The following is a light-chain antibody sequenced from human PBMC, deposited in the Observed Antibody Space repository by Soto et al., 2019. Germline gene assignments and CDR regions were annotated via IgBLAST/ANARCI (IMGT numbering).Light chain of an antibody. J-gene: IGKJ5*01. CDR2: DAS. CDR3: QQYGSKPPPT. V-gene: IGKV3-20*01. CDR1: QSVRSSN. Sequence: EIVLTQSPGTLSLSPGERATLSCRASQSVRSSNLAWYQQKPGQAPRLLIYDASSRATGIPDRFGGSGSGTDFTLAISRLEAEDFAVYYCQQYGSKPPPTFGPGTRLEIK.